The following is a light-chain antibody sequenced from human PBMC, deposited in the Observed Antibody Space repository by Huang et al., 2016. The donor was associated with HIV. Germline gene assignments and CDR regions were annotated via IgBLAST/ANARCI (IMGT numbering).Light chain of an antibody. V-gene: IGKV3-11*01. CDR3: HQRSAWPLT. CDR1: QSVHSF. Sequence: EIVLTQSPATLSLSPGERATLSCRASQSVHSFLVWYKHKPGQAPRLLMDDASNRATGIPARFRGSGSGTDFTLTITNLRSEDSAVYYCHQRSAWPLTFGGGTKVEI. J-gene: IGKJ4*01. CDR2: DAS.